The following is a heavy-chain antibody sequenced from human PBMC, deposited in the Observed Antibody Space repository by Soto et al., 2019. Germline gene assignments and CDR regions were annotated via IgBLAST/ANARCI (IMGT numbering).Heavy chain of an antibody. D-gene: IGHD1-1*01. Sequence: QVQLVQSGADVKKPGASVKVSCKASGYTFTRYGISWVRQAPVQGLEWMGWISAYNGNTNYAQTLQGRVTMTTDTSTRTAYMELRGLRSDDTAVYYCARDRNNWNDVNLDYWGQGTLVTVSS. CDR3: ARDRNNWNDVNLDY. V-gene: IGHV1-18*04. CDR1: GYTFTRYG. CDR2: ISAYNGNT. J-gene: IGHJ4*02.